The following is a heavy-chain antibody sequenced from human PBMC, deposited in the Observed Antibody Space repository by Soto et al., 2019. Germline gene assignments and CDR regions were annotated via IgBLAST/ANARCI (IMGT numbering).Heavy chain of an antibody. CDR3: VQCSSTSCYGGFDY. V-gene: IGHV3-23*01. CDR2: ISGSGSNT. D-gene: IGHD2-2*01. J-gene: IGHJ4*02. Sequence: GGSLRLSWGASGFTFSTHDMSWLRQAPGKGLEWVSAISGSGSNTYYADSVKGRFTISRDNSKNTLYLQMNSLRAEDTAVYYCVQCSSTSCYGGFDYWGQGALVTVSS. CDR1: GFTFSTHD.